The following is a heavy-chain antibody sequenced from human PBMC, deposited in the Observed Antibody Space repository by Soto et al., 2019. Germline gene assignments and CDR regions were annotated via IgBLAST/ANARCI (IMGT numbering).Heavy chain of an antibody. J-gene: IGHJ4*02. Sequence: EVQLVESGGGLVQPGGSLRLSCAASGFTFSSYSMNWVRQAPGKGLEWVSYISSSSSTIYYADSVKGRFTISRDNAKTSLYLQMNSVRDEDTAVYSCARGLYYYDSSGYWGYWGQGTLVTVSS. CDR2: ISSSSSTI. V-gene: IGHV3-48*02. CDR3: ARGLYYYDSSGYWGY. CDR1: GFTFSSYS. D-gene: IGHD3-22*01.